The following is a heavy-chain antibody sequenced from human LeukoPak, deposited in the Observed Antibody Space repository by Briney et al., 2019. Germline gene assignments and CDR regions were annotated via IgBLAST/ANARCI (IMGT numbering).Heavy chain of an antibody. J-gene: IGHJ4*02. CDR2: INSDGSST. CDR3: ARGVTVATITPLLY. CDR1: GFTFSSYW. V-gene: IGHV3-74*01. Sequence: GGSLRLSCAASGFTFSSYWMHWVRQSPGKGLVWVSRINSDGSSTSYADSVKGRFTISRDNAKNTLYLQMNSLRAEYTAVYYCARGVTVATITPLLYWGQGTLVTVSS. D-gene: IGHD5-24*01.